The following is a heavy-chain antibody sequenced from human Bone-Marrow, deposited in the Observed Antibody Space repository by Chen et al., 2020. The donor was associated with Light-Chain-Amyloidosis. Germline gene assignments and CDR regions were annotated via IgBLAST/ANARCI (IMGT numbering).Heavy chain of an antibody. CDR2: IKQDGSEK. CDR1: GFTFSSHW. J-gene: IGHJ4*02. Sequence: EVQLVESGGGLVQPGGSLRLFCVASGFTFSSHWMSWVRQAPGKGLEWVANIKQDGSEKYYADSVKGRFTISRENAKNSLYLQRNSLRAEDTAVYYCAEINTNWGQGTLVTVSS. V-gene: IGHV3-7*01. CDR3: AEINTN.